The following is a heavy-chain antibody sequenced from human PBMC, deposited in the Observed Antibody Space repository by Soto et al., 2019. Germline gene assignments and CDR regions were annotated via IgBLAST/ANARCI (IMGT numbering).Heavy chain of an antibody. D-gene: IGHD1-1*01. Sequence: QVQLVQSGAEVKKPGASVKVSCKASGYTFTSYGISWARQAPGQGLEWMGWISAYTGNTNYAKNFQGRVTMTMDTTTTTAHMELRSLRSDDTAVYYWASFTGITSAFDFWGQGTMVTVSS. J-gene: IGHJ3*01. CDR3: ASFTGITSAFDF. CDR2: ISAYTGNT. CDR1: GYTFTSYG. V-gene: IGHV1-18*01.